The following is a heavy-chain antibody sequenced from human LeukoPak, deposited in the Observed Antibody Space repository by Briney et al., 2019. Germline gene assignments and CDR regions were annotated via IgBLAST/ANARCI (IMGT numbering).Heavy chain of an antibody. CDR1: GYTFTSYD. CDR2: MNPNSGNT. CDR3: ARAGFGAPRFDY. V-gene: IGHV1-8*03. Sequence: ASVKVSCKASGYTFTSYDINWVRQATGQGLEWMGWMNPNSGNTGYAQKFQGRVTITRNTSTSTAYMELSSLRSEDTAVYYCARAGFGAPRFDYWGQGTLVTVSS. D-gene: IGHD3-10*01. J-gene: IGHJ4*02.